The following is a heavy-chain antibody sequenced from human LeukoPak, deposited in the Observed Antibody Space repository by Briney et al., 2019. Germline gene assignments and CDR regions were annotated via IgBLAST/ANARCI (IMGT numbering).Heavy chain of an antibody. CDR1: GYTFTSYA. Sequence: GASVKVSCKASGYTFTSYAMNWVRQAPGQGLEWMGWINTNTGNPTYAQGFTGRFVFSLDTSVSTAYLQISSLKAEDTAVYYRARGYSGSYFQDAFDIWGQGTMVTVSS. V-gene: IGHV7-4-1*02. J-gene: IGHJ3*02. CDR3: ARGYSGSYFQDAFDI. D-gene: IGHD1-26*01. CDR2: INTNTGNP.